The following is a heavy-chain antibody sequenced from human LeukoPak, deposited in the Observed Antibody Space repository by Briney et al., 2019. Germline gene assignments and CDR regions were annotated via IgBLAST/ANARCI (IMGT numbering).Heavy chain of an antibody. V-gene: IGHV3-23*01. J-gene: IGHJ4*02. CDR3: AKCQDIVVVPDPYFDY. CDR2: ISGSGGST. CDR1: GFTFSSYA. D-gene: IGHD2-2*01. Sequence: GGSLSLPCAASGFTFSSYAMSWVRQAPGKGLEWVSAISGSGGSTYYADSVKGRFTISRDNSKNTLYLQMNSLRAEDTAVYYCAKCQDIVVVPDPYFDYWGQGTLVTVSS.